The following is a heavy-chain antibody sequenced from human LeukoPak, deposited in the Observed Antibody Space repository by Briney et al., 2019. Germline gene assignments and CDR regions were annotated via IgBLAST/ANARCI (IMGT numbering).Heavy chain of an antibody. D-gene: IGHD6-13*01. CDR1: GGSISSYY. Sequence: SETLSLTCTASGGSISSYYWSWIRQPPGKGLEWIGYIYYSGSTNYNPSLKSRVTISVDTSKNQFSLKLSSVTAADTAVYYCARQQLSQLYYFDYWGQGTLVTVSS. CDR3: ARQQLSQLYYFDY. CDR2: IYYSGST. V-gene: IGHV4-59*01. J-gene: IGHJ4*02.